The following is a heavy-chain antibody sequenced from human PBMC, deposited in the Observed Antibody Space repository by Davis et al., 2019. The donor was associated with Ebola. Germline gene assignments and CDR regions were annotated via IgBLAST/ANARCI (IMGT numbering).Heavy chain of an antibody. CDR3: ARGHSYGSMVYGLDV. Sequence: SETLSLTCTVSGGSISSYYWSWIRQPPGKGLEWIGYIYYSGSTNYNPSLKSRVTISVDTPKNQFSLKLSSVTAADTAVYYCARGHSYGSMVYGLDVWGQGTTVTVSS. CDR2: IYYSGST. V-gene: IGHV4-59*01. D-gene: IGHD5-18*01. CDR1: GGSISSYY. J-gene: IGHJ6*02.